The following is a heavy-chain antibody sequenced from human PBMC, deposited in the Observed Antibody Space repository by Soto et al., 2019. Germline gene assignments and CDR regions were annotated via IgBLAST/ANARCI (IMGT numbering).Heavy chain of an antibody. V-gene: IGHV1-18*04. CDR3: ARDHIVVVTGYFDY. CDR1: GYTFTSYG. D-gene: IGHD2-21*02. CDR2: ISAYNGNT. Sequence: ASVRVSCKASGYTFTSYGISWVRQAPGQGLEWMGWISAYNGNTNYAQELQGRVTMTTDTSTSTAYMELRSLRSDDTAVYYCARDHIVVVTGYFDYWGQGTLVTVSS. J-gene: IGHJ4*02.